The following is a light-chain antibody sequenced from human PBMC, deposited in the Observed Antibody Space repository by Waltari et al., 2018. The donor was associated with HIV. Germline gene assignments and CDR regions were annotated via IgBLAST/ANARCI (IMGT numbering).Light chain of an antibody. CDR1: QSVGSY. Sequence: EIVLTQSPATLSLSPGDTATLSCRASQSVGSYLAWYQQKPGQAPRLLIYDASNRATDIPARFSGSGSGTDFTLTISSLEPEDFAVYYCQQRSTWPPRAFGQGTKLEMK. CDR3: QQRSTWPPRA. J-gene: IGKJ2*01. V-gene: IGKV3-11*01. CDR2: DAS.